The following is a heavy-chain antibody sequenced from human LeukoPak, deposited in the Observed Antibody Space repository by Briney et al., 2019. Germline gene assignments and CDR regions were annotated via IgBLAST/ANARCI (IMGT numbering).Heavy chain of an antibody. CDR1: GGSLSSYY. CDR2: TYYSGST. Sequence: SETLSLTCTVSGGSLSSYYWSWIRQPPGKGLEWIGYTYYSGSTNYNPSLKSRVSISVNTSKNQFSLKLSSVTAADTAVYYCARGGYSGYDYAPLDYWGQGTLVTVSS. CDR3: ARGGYSGYDYAPLDY. J-gene: IGHJ4*02. V-gene: IGHV4-59*01. D-gene: IGHD5-12*01.